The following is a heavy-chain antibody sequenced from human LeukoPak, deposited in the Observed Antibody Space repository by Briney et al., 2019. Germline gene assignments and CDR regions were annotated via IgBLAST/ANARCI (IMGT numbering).Heavy chain of an antibody. J-gene: IGHJ5*02. CDR1: GFTFSSYG. CDR3: ARGDGIAARYNWFDP. D-gene: IGHD6-6*01. Sequence: GRSLRLSCAASGFTFSSYGMHWVRQAPGKGLEWVAVIWYDGSNKYYADSVKGRFTISRDNSKNTLYLQMNSLRAEDTAVYYCARGDGIAARYNWFDPWGQGTLVTVSS. CDR2: IWYDGSNK. V-gene: IGHV3-33*01.